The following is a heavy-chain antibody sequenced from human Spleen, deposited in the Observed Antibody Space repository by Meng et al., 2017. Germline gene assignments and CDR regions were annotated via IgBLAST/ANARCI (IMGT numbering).Heavy chain of an antibody. CDR2: ITSSGGST. V-gene: IGHV3-21*01. CDR3: ATDYGGNKGGFDI. Sequence: GESLKISCAASGFTFSNYGMTWVRQAPGKGLEWVSTITSSGGSTYYADSVKGRFTISRDNAKNSLYLQMNSLRVEDTAVYYCATDYGGNKGGFDIWGQGTMVTVSS. CDR1: GFTFSNYG. J-gene: IGHJ3*02. D-gene: IGHD4-23*01.